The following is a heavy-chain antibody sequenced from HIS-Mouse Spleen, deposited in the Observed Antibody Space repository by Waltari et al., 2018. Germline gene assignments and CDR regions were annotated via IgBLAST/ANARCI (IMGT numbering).Heavy chain of an antibody. V-gene: IGHV4-39*02. D-gene: IGHD6-19*01. CDR3: AREVPYSRGWYDWYFDL. Sequence: QRQLQESAPGLGKPSETLSLTCSVSGGSTSSCIYHWGGIRQPPGRGLGGIGGRQAPGKGWEGVGVICYEGSTNYKPSPDSRVTTSVETSKNQFSLMLSTVTTADKTVYYCAREVPYSRGWYDWYFDLWGRGTLVTVSS. CDR2: ICYEGST. J-gene: IGHJ2*01. CDR1: GGSTSSCIYH.